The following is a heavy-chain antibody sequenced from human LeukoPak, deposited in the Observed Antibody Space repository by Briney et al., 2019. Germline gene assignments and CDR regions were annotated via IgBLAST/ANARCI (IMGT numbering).Heavy chain of an antibody. CDR2: IYYSGST. D-gene: IGHD1-26*01. Sequence: PSETLSLTCTVSGGSISSSSYYWGWIRQSSGKGLEWIGSIYYSGSTYYNPSLKSRVTISVDTSKNQFSLKLSSVTAADSAVYYCARRNSGNYYGLFDPWGQGTLVTVSS. J-gene: IGHJ5*02. V-gene: IGHV4-39*01. CDR1: GGSISSSSYY. CDR3: ARRNSGNYYGLFDP.